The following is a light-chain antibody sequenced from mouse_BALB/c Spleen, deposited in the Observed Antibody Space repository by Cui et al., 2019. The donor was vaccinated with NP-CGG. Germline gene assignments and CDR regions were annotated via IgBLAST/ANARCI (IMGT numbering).Light chain of an antibody. J-gene: IGLJ1*01. CDR1: TGAVTTSNY. Sequence: QLVVPQESALTTSPGETVTLTCRSSTGAVTTSNYANWVQEKPDHLFTGLIGGTNNRVPGVPARFSGSLIGDKAALTITGAQTEDEAIYFCALWYSNHWVFGGGTKLTVL. V-gene: IGLV1*01. CDR2: GTN. CDR3: ALWYSNHWV.